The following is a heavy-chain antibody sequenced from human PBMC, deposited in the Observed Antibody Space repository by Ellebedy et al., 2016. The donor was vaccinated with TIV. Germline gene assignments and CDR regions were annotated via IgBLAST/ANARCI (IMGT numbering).Heavy chain of an antibody. CDR1: GFNFSAYW. CDR2: ITPDGTT. CDR3: TRANLGNPHDY. V-gene: IGHV3-74*01. Sequence: GGSLRLSXAASGFNFSAYWMQWVRHAPGEGLVWVSRITPDGTTTYADSVKGRFTISRDNAKNSVYLHVSSLRADDTALFYCTRANLGNPHDYWGRGTLVTVSS. D-gene: IGHD3-16*01. J-gene: IGHJ4*02.